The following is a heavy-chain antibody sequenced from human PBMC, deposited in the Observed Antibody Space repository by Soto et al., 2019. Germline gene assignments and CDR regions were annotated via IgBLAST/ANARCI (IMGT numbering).Heavy chain of an antibody. Sequence: EVQLEESGGGLVKPGGSLRLSCVASGLTINTYSMMWVRQAPGKGLEWVSSISSSSSYIYYADSVKGRFTISRDNAKNSLFLRMNSLRAEDTAVYYCARDLYYYASSGFNYWGQGPLVTVSS. J-gene: IGHJ4*02. CDR1: GLTINTYS. CDR3: ARDLYYYASSGFNY. D-gene: IGHD3-22*01. V-gene: IGHV3-21*01. CDR2: ISSSSSYI.